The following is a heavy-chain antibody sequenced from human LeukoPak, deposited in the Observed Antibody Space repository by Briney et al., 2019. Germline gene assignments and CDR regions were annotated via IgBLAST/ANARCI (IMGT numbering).Heavy chain of an antibody. D-gene: IGHD2-21*02. CDR2: ISGSGGST. Sequence: PGGSLRLPCAASGFTFSSYAMSWVRQAPGKGLEWVSAISGSGGSTYYADSVKGRFTISRDNSKNTLYLQMNSLRAEDTAVYYCAKYTYCGGDCSKYYYYYYGMDVWGRGTTVTVSS. CDR1: GFTFSSYA. CDR3: AKYTYCGGDCSKYYYYYYGMDV. J-gene: IGHJ6*02. V-gene: IGHV3-23*01.